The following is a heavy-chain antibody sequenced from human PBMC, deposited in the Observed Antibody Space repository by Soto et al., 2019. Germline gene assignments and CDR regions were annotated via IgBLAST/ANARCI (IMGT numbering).Heavy chain of an antibody. CDR3: ARQGADLSPVDY. D-gene: IGHD3-16*01. Sequence: QLQLQESGPGLVKPSETLSLTCTVSGGSISSSSYYWGWIRQPPGKGLEWIGSIYYSGSTYYNPSLKSRVTISVDTSKNQFFLKLSSVTAADTAVYYCARQGADLSPVDYWGQGTLVTVSS. CDR1: GGSISSSSYY. CDR2: IYYSGST. V-gene: IGHV4-39*01. J-gene: IGHJ4*02.